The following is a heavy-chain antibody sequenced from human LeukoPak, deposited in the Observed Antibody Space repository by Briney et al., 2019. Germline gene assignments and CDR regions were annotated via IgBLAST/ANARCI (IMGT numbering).Heavy chain of an antibody. CDR1: GGSISSSSYY. CDR3: ARGYYFDY. J-gene: IGHJ4*02. CDR2: IYYSGST. V-gene: IGHV4-39*07. Sequence: PSETLSLTCTVSGGSISSSSYYWGWIRQPPGKGLEWIGSIYYSGSTYYNPSLKSRVTISVDTSKDQFSLKLSSVTAADTAVYYCARGYYFDYWGQGTLVTVSS.